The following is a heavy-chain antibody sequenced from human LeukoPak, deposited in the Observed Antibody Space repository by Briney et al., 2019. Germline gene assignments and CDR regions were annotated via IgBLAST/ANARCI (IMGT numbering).Heavy chain of an antibody. J-gene: IGHJ4*02. CDR2: ISDGGSST. V-gene: IGHV3-23*01. Sequence: QAGGSLRLSCAASEFTFSTYGMSWVRQAPGKGLEWVSAISDGGSSTYYADSVKGRFTISRDNSKNTLYLQMNSLTAEDTAVYYCAKDGFVVVTAIPYYFDYWGQGTLVTVSS. CDR3: AKDGFVVVTAIPYYFDY. D-gene: IGHD2-21*02. CDR1: EFTFSTYG.